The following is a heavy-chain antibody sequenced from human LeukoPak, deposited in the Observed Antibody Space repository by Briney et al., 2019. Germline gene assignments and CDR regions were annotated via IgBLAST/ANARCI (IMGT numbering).Heavy chain of an antibody. CDR3: ARDRYGDYGDFDY. Sequence: PGGSLRLSCAASGFTFSSYAMHWVRQAPGKGLEWVAFISYDGSNKYYADSVKGRFTISRDNSKNTLYLQMNSLRAEDTAVYYCARDRYGDYGDFDYWGQGTLVTVSS. CDR1: GFTFSSYA. CDR2: ISYDGSNK. D-gene: IGHD4-17*01. J-gene: IGHJ4*02. V-gene: IGHV3-30*04.